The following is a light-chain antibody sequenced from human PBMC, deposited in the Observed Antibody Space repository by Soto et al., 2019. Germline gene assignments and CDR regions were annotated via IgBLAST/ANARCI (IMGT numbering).Light chain of an antibody. CDR2: DAS. V-gene: IGKV3-11*01. Sequence: EIVLTQSPATLSLSPGERATLSCRASRSVRSYLAWYQQKPGQAPRLLTYDASNRAAGIPARFSGSGSETDFTLTISNLEPEDFAVYYCQQRYAWPPITFGQGTRLEIK. CDR3: QQRYAWPPIT. CDR1: RSVRSY. J-gene: IGKJ5*01.